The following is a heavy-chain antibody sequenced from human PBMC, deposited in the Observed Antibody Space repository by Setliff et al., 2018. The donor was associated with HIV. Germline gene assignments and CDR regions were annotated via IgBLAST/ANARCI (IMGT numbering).Heavy chain of an antibody. CDR3: ARVRTNWDYDFWSGHISSDYFDY. V-gene: IGHV4-39*01. J-gene: IGHJ4*02. CDR2: IYYNGHT. Sequence: LTCTVSGGSITSSNSYWGWIRQSPGEGLEWIGSIYYNGHTSYNPSLQSRVTISVDRSQNQFSLKLSSVTAADTAVYYCARVRTNWDYDFWSGHISSDYFDYWGQGTLVTVSS. CDR1: GGSITSSNSY. D-gene: IGHD3-3*01.